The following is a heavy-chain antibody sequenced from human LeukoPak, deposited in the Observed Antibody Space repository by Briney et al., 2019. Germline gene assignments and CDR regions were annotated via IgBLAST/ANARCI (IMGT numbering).Heavy chain of an antibody. Sequence: PGRSLRLSCTASGFTFGDYATSWFRQAPGKGLEWVGFIRSKAYGGTTEYAASVKGRFTISRDDSKSIAYLQMNSLKTEDTAVYYCTRERDARDSSGYVFDYWGQGTLVTVSS. D-gene: IGHD3-22*01. J-gene: IGHJ4*02. CDR2: IRSKAYGGTT. CDR3: TRERDARDSSGYVFDY. CDR1: GFTFGDYA. V-gene: IGHV3-49*03.